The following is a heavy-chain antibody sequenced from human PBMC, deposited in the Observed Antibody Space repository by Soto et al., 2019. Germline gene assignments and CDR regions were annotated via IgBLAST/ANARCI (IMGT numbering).Heavy chain of an antibody. D-gene: IGHD6-19*01. J-gene: IGHJ6*02. CDR2: ISAYNGNT. Sequence: QVQLVQSGAEVKKPGASVKVSCKASGYTFTSYGISWVRQAPGQGLEWMGWISAYNGNTNYAQKLQGRVTMTTDTSTSTAYMELRSLRSDDTAVYYCASDRLAVVVDYYYYYGMDVWGQGTTVTVSS. CDR3: ASDRLAVVVDYYYYYGMDV. CDR1: GYTFTSYG. V-gene: IGHV1-18*01.